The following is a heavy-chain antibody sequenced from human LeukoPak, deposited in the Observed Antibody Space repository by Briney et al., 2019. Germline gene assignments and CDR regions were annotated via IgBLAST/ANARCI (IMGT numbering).Heavy chain of an antibody. D-gene: IGHD3-22*01. CDR3: ASQYYYDSSGSSSR. CDR1: GFTFSGSA. J-gene: IGHJ4*02. Sequence: GGSLRLSCAASGFTFSGSAMHWVRQAPGKGLEWVGRIRSKANSYATAYAASVKGRFTISRDNAKNSLYLQMNSLRAEDTAVYYCASQYYYDSSGSSSRWGQGTLVTVSS. CDR2: IRSKANSYAT. V-gene: IGHV3-73*01.